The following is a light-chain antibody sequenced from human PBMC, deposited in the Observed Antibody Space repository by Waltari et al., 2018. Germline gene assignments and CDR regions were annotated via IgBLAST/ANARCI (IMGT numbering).Light chain of an antibody. Sequence: DIQMTQSPPSVSASVGDRVTITCQASQVVSVYLNCYQQKQGKAPKLLIYRPINLESWVPSRFSGSGAVRDYTFTISSLQPEDVATYFCQQYDNLSLGTFGQGTRLDI. CDR2: RPI. CDR1: QVVSVY. V-gene: IGKV1-33*01. CDR3: QQYDNLSLGT. J-gene: IGKJ5*01.